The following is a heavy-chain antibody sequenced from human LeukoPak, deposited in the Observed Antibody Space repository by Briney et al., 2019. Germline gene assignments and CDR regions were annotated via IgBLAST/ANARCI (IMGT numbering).Heavy chain of an antibody. CDR3: ARDLEDSSGWSAGNWFDP. D-gene: IGHD6-19*01. J-gene: IGHJ5*02. V-gene: IGHV4-4*07. CDR1: GGSISSYY. CDR2: IYTSGST. Sequence: SETLSLTCTVSGGSISSYYWSWIRQPAGKGLEWIGRIYTSGSTNYNPSLKSRVTMSVDTSKNQFSLKLSSVTAADTAVYYCARDLEDSSGWSAGNWFDPWGQGTLVTVSS.